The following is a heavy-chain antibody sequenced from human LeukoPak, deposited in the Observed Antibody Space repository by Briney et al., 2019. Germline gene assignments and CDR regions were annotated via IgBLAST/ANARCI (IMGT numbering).Heavy chain of an antibody. CDR3: ATTFPGIAKYYFDY. CDR2: FDPEDGGT. CDR1: GYTLTELS. Sequence: ASVKVSCKVSGYTLTELSMHWVRQAPGKGLEWMGGFDPEDGGTIYAQKFQGRVTMTEDTSTDTAYMELSSLRSEDTAVYYCATTFPGIAKYYFDYWGQGTLVTVSS. D-gene: IGHD6-13*01. V-gene: IGHV1-24*01. J-gene: IGHJ4*02.